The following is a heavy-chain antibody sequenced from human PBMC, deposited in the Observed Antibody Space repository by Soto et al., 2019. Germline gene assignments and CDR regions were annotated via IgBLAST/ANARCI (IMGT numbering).Heavy chain of an antibody. J-gene: IGHJ4*02. V-gene: IGHV3-30*18. Sequence: GGSLRLSCAASGFTFSSYGMHWVRQAPGKGLEWVAVISYDGSNKYYADSVKGRFTISRDNSKNTLYLQMNGLRAEDTAVYYCAYDRGYCSGGSCYRFDYWGQGTLVTVSS. CDR1: GFTFSSYG. CDR3: AYDRGYCSGGSCYRFDY. D-gene: IGHD2-15*01. CDR2: ISYDGSNK.